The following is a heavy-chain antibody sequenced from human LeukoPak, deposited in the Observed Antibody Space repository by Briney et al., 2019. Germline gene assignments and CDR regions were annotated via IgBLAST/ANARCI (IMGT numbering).Heavy chain of an antibody. CDR1: GYSFTSYW. CDR2: IYPGDSDT. J-gene: IGHJ4*02. CDR3: ARHEKESDFWSGYNIDY. D-gene: IGHD3-3*01. Sequence: KPGESLKISCKGSGYSFTSYWIGWVRQMPGKGLEWMGIIYPGDSDTRYSPSFQGQVTISADKSISTPYLQWSSLKASDTAMYYCARHEKESDFWSGYNIDYWGQGTLVTVSS. V-gene: IGHV5-51*01.